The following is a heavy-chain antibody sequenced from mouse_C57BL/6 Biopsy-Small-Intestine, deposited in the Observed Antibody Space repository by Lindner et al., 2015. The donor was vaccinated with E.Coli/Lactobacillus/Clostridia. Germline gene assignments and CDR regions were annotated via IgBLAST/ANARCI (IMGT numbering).Heavy chain of an antibody. CDR1: GYTFTSYG. Sequence: VQLQESGAELARPGASVKLSCKASGYTFTSYGISWVKQRTGQGLEWIGEIYPRSGNTYYNEKFKGKATLTADKSSSTAYMELRSLTSEDSAVYFCAKEGYGNYCDYWGQGTTLTVSS. CDR3: AKEGYGNYCDY. J-gene: IGHJ2*01. D-gene: IGHD2-10*02. V-gene: IGHV1-81*01. CDR2: IYPRSGNT.